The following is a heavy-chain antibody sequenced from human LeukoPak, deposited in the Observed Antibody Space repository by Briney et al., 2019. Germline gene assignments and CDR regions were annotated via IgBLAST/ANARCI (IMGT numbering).Heavy chain of an antibody. CDR1: GFSLSTSGMC. V-gene: IGHV2-70*01. D-gene: IGHD3-10*01. Sequence: SGPALVKPTQTLTLTCTFSGFSLSTSGMCVSWILQPPGKALEWLALIDWDDDKYYSTSLKTRLTISKDTSKNQVVLTMTNMDPVDTATYYCARIPRYYYGSGSYFDYWGQGTLVTVSS. J-gene: IGHJ4*02. CDR3: ARIPRYYYGSGSYFDY. CDR2: IDWDDDK.